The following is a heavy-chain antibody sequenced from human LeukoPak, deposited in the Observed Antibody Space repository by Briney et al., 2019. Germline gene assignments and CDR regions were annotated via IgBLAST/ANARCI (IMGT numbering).Heavy chain of an antibody. CDR1: GGTFSSYA. Sequence: SVKVSCKASGGTFSSYAISWVRQAPGQGLEWMGRIIPIPGIANYAQKFQGRVTITADKSTSTAYMELSSLRSEDSAVYYCARDYPSGYDNVVGYWGQGTLVTVSS. V-gene: IGHV1-69*04. J-gene: IGHJ4*02. CDR2: IIPIPGIA. D-gene: IGHD5-12*01. CDR3: ARDYPSGYDNVVGY.